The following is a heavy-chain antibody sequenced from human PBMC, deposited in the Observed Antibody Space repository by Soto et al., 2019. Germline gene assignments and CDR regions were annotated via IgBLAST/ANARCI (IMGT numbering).Heavy chain of an antibody. J-gene: IGHJ4*02. CDR1: RGTFGSYG. D-gene: IGHD5-12*01. CDR2: ISAYNGNT. CDR3: ARSRGYSGYEYFDY. Sequence: ASVKVSCKASRGTFGSYGISWVRQAPGQGLEWMGWISAYNGNTNYAQKLQGRVTMTTDTSTSTAYMELRSLRSDDTAVYYCARSRGYSGYEYFDYWGQGTLVTVSS. V-gene: IGHV1-18*01.